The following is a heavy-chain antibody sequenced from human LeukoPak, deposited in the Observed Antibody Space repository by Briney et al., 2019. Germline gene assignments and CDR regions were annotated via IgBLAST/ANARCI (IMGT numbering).Heavy chain of an antibody. Sequence: GASVKVSCKASGYTFTGYYMHWVRQAPGQGLDGMGWINPNSGGTNYAQKFQGRVTMTRETSISTAYMELSRLRSDDTAVYYCARFSRIQWLPPFARDAFDIWGQGTMVTVSS. CDR3: ARFSRIQWLPPFARDAFDI. CDR1: GYTFTGYY. CDR2: INPNSGGT. V-gene: IGHV1-2*02. J-gene: IGHJ3*02. D-gene: IGHD3-22*01.